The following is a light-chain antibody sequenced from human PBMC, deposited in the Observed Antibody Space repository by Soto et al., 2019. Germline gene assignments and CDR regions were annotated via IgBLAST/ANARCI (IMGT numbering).Light chain of an antibody. CDR3: HHYGTSWT. Sequence: EIQMTQSPATLSVSPGDRATLPCRASQSVSSNLAWYQQKPGQAPRLLIFGASTRATDIPARFSGSGSGTEFTLIISSLQSEDFAVYYCHHYGTSWTFGQGTKVDIK. CDR2: GAS. CDR1: QSVSSN. J-gene: IGKJ1*01. V-gene: IGKV3-15*01.